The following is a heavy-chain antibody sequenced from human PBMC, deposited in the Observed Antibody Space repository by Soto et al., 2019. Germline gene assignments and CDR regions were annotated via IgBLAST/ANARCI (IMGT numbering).Heavy chain of an antibody. Sequence: SETLSLTCTVSGGSISSYYWSWIRQPPGKGLEWIGYIYYSGSTNYNPSLKSRVTISVDTSKNQFSLKLSSVTAADTAVYYCARGVDCSGGSCYYNYYYMDVWGKGTTVTVSS. CDR3: ARGVDCSGGSCYYNYYYMDV. CDR2: IYYSGST. V-gene: IGHV4-59*08. CDR1: GGSISSYY. D-gene: IGHD2-15*01. J-gene: IGHJ6*03.